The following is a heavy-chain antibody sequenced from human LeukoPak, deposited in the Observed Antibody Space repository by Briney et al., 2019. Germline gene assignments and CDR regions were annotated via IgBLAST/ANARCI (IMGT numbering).Heavy chain of an antibody. J-gene: IGHJ4*02. CDR3: ARDRLGPSFSVSHFDL. D-gene: IGHD3-3*02. V-gene: IGHV3-20*04. CDR1: GFTIVDYG. Sequence: GGSLRLSCATSGFTIVDYGLSWVRRAPGKGLEWLCAINYNGAITDYADSVKGRFTISRDNAKNSLYLRMDSLRGEDTALYYCARDRLGPSFSVSHFDLWGQGTLVTVSS. CDR2: INYNGAIT.